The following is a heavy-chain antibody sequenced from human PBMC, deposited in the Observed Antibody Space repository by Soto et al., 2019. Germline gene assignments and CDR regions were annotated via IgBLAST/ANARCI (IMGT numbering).Heavy chain of an antibody. D-gene: IGHD6-13*01. CDR3: AICFVGYTSSWY. Sequence: QLQLQESGPGLVKPSETLSLTCTVSGGSISSSTHYWGWIRQPPGKGLAWIGSIYTFGRSYYNPSLKSRVTMSVDTSKNQSSLKLSSVPAADTAVYYCAICFVGYTSSWYWGQGPLVTVSS. J-gene: IGHJ4*02. CDR2: IYTFGRS. CDR1: GGSISSSTHY. V-gene: IGHV4-39*01.